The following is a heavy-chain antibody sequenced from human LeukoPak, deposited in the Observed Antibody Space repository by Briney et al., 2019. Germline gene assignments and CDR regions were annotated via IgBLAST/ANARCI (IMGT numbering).Heavy chain of an antibody. CDR1: GFMFSNYG. CDR2: ISVSGSFT. Sequence: GGSLRLSCAASGFMFSNYGMSWVRQAPGKGLEWVSSISVSGSFTYYADSVKGRFTISRDNSENTLYLQMDSLRSEDTAVYYCATYRQVLLPFESWGQGTLVTVSS. CDR3: ATYRQVLLPFES. J-gene: IGHJ4*02. V-gene: IGHV3-23*01. D-gene: IGHD2-8*02.